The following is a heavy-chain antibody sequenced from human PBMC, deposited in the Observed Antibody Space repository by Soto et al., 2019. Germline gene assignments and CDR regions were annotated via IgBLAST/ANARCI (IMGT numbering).Heavy chain of an antibody. J-gene: IGHJ4*02. D-gene: IGHD3-22*01. CDR2: VYYAGTT. CDR3: ARLGGYYQALDS. V-gene: IGHV4-59*08. CDR1: GGSINNYY. Sequence: QVQLQESGPGLVKPSETLLLTCTVSGGSINNYYWSWIRQPPGKGLEFIGYVYYAGTTTYNPSLKSRVTISVDTSKNQLSLKLSSVTAADTAVYYCARLGGYYQALDSWGQGTLLTVSS.